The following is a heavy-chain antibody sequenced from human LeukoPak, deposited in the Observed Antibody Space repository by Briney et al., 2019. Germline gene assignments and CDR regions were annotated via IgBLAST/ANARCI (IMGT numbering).Heavy chain of an antibody. Sequence: SQTLSLTCTVSGGSISSGSYYWSWIRQPAGKGLEWIGRIYTSGSTNYNPSLKSRVTISVDTSKSQFSLKLSSVTAADTAVYYCAREYCSSTSCYPNDWYFDLWGRGTLVTVSS. V-gene: IGHV4-61*02. CDR1: GGSISSGSYY. CDR2: IYTSGST. J-gene: IGHJ2*01. CDR3: AREYCSSTSCYPNDWYFDL. D-gene: IGHD2-2*01.